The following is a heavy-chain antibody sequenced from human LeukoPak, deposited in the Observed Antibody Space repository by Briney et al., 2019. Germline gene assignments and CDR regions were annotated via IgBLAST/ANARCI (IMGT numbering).Heavy chain of an antibody. CDR1: GFTFSSYG. V-gene: IGHV3-30*18. Sequence: GGSLRLSCAASGFTFSSYGMHWVRQAPGKGLEWVAVISYDGSNKYYSDSVKARFTISRDNSKNTLYLQMNSLRAEDTAVYYCAKDLFMDTAMVDYWGQGTLVTVSS. J-gene: IGHJ4*02. CDR3: AKDLFMDTAMVDY. D-gene: IGHD5-18*01. CDR2: ISYDGSNK.